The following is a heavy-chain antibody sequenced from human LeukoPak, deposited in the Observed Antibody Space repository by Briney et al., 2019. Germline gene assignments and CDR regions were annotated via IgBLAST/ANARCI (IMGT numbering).Heavy chain of an antibody. J-gene: IGHJ4*02. V-gene: IGHV3-21*01. CDR1: GFTFSYYS. Sequence: GGSLRLSCAASGFTFSYYSMNWVRQAPGQGLEWVSSISSSSSYIYYADSVKGRFTISRDNAKNSLYLQMNSLRAEDTAVCYCARNSSSWYYFDYWGQGTLVTVSS. CDR3: ARNSSSWYYFDY. D-gene: IGHD6-13*01. CDR2: ISSSSSYI.